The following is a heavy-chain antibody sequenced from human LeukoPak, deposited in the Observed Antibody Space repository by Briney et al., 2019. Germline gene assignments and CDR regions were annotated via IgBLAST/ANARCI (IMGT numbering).Heavy chain of an antibody. Sequence: GGSLRLSCAASGFIFSTYWMTWVRQAPGKGLEWVANMEGDGSEMHYEDSVKGRFTISRDNTKSSLYLQMNSLRAEDTAVYYCARPAYAAAYDLWGQGTMVTVSS. CDR1: GFIFSTYW. V-gene: IGHV3-7*01. D-gene: IGHD3-16*01. J-gene: IGHJ3*01. CDR2: MEGDGSEM. CDR3: ARPAYAAAYDL.